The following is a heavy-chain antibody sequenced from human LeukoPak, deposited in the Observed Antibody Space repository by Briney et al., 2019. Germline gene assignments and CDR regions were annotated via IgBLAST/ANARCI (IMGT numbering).Heavy chain of an antibody. CDR1: GYTFTSYG. V-gene: IGHV1-18*01. CDR2: ISAYNGNT. J-gene: IGHJ5*02. Sequence: ASVKVSCKASGYTFTSYGISWVRQAPGQGLEWMGWISAYNGNTNYAQELQGRVTMTTDTSTSTAYMELRSLRSDDTAVYYCARGAYYYDSSDPFDPWGQGTLVTVSS. D-gene: IGHD3-22*01. CDR3: ARGAYYYDSSDPFDP.